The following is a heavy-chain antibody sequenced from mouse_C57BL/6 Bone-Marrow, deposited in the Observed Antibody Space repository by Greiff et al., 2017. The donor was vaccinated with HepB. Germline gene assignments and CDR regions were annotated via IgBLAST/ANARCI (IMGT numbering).Heavy chain of an antibody. Sequence: EVKLMESGAELVKPGASVKLSCTASGFNIKDYYMHWVKQRTEQGLEWIGRIDPEDGETKYAPKFQGKATITADTSSNTAYLQLSSLTAEDTAVYYCAWSEDTTVDYLGQGTTLTVSS. CDR1: GFNIKDYY. J-gene: IGHJ2*01. D-gene: IGHD5-1-1*01. V-gene: IGHV14-2*01. CDR2: IDPEDGET. CDR3: AWSEDTTVDY.